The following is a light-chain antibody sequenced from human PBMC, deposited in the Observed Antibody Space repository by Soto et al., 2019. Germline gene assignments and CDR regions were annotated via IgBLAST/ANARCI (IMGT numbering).Light chain of an antibody. CDR3: QHYSGYPWT. CDR2: KAS. Sequence: DIQMTQSPSTLSASEGDRVTITCRASQSISSWLAWYQQKPGKAPKLLIYKASSLETGVPSRFSGSGSGTEFTLTSSSLQPDDFATYYCQHYSGYPWTVGQGTKVDIK. J-gene: IGKJ1*01. V-gene: IGKV1-5*03. CDR1: QSISSW.